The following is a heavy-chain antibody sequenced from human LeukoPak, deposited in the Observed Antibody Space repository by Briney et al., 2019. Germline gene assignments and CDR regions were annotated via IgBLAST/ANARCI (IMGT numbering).Heavy chain of an antibody. D-gene: IGHD3-22*01. CDR3: ARGPLEMDTYYYDGSGYFFDY. CDR1: GFTFSSYG. CDR2: IWYDGSNK. J-gene: IGHJ4*02. Sequence: AGRSLRLSCAASGFTFSSYGMHWVRQAPGKGLEWVAVIWYDGSNKYYADSVKGRFTISRDNSKNTLYLQMNSLRAEDTAVYYCARGPLEMDTYYYDGSGYFFDYWGQGTLVTVSS. V-gene: IGHV3-33*01.